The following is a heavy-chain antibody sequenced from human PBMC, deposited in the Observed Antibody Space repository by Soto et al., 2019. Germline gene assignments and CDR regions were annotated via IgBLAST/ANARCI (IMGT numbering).Heavy chain of an antibody. J-gene: IGHJ4*02. CDR3: AREKLRDDFWSGYWDY. V-gene: IGHV3-7*01. CDR2: IKQDGSEK. CDR1: GFTFSSYW. Sequence: EVQLVESGGGLVQPGGSLRLSCAASGFTFSSYWMSWVRQAPGKGLEWVANIKQDGSEKYYVDSVKGRFTISRDNAKNSLYLQMNSLRAEDTAGYYCAREKLRDDFWSGYWDYWGQGTLVTVSS. D-gene: IGHD3-3*01.